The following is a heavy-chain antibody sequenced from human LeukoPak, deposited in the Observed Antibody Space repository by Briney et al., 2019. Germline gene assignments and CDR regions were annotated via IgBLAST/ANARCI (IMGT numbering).Heavy chain of an antibody. CDR1: GFTFSDYS. CDR3: ARDLRELLLETYFDY. V-gene: IGHV3-48*04. D-gene: IGHD1-26*01. CDR2: IGISSGNT. Sequence: GGSLRLSCAASGFTFSDYSMNWVRQAPGKGLEWISYIGISSGNTKYADSVKGRFTISGDNAKNSLYLQMNSLRAEDTAVYYCARDLRELLLETYFDYWGQGTLVTVSS. J-gene: IGHJ4*02.